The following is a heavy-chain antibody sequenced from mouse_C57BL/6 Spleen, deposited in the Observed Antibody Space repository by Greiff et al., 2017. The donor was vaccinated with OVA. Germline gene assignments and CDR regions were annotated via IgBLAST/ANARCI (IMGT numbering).Heavy chain of an antibody. CDR1: GYTFTSYW. CDR2: IYPSDSET. D-gene: IGHD2-13*01. Sequence: VKLQQPGAELVRPGSSVKLSCKASGYTFTSYWMDWVKQRPGQGLEWIGNIYPSDSETHYNQKFKDKATLTVDKSSSTAYMQLSSLTSEDYAVYYCARNGGLYWYFDVWGTGTTVTVSS. J-gene: IGHJ1*03. V-gene: IGHV1-61*01. CDR3: ARNGGLYWYFDV.